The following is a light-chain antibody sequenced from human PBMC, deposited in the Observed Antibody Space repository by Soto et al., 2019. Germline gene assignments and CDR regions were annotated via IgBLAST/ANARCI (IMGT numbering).Light chain of an antibody. CDR2: KVS. CDR3: CSYTRSYTWV. CDR1: SSDVGDGDF. J-gene: IGLJ3*02. Sequence: QSALTQPASVSGSPRQSITISCTGTSSDVGDGDFVSWYQRRPGNAPKLMIYKVSNRPSGVSNRFSGSKSGNTASLTISGLQAEDEADYYCCSYTRSYTWVFGGGTKLTVL. V-gene: IGLV2-14*01.